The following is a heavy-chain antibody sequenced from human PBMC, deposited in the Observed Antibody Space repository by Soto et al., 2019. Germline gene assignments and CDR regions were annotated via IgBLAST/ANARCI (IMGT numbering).Heavy chain of an antibody. CDR2: IIPIFGTA. CDR3: ARDTHSSSWYWRGEVADDAFDI. J-gene: IGHJ3*02. V-gene: IGHV1-69*01. CDR1: GGTFSSYA. D-gene: IGHD6-13*01. Sequence: QVQLVQSGAEVKKPGSSVKVSCKASGGTFSSYAISWVRQAPGQGLEWMGGIIPIFGTANYAQKFQGIVTIPADESTSTAYLELSSLSSEDAAVYYCARDTHSSSWYWRGEVADDAFDIWGQGTMVTVSS.